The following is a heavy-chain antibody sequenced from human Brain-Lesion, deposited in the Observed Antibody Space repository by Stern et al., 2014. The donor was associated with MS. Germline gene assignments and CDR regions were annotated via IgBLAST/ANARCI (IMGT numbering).Heavy chain of an antibody. Sequence: VQLVESGPGLVKPSETLSLTCTVSGGSISSSSYYWGWIRQPPGKGLEWIGSIYYRGSTYYHPSLKSRVTLSMDTSKNHFSLRLSSVTAADTAVYFCAKLWLGELPESPFDYWGQGTLVTVSS. V-gene: IGHV4-39*02. CDR2: IYYRGST. D-gene: IGHD3-10*01. CDR1: GGSISSSSYY. J-gene: IGHJ4*02. CDR3: AKLWLGELPESPFDY.